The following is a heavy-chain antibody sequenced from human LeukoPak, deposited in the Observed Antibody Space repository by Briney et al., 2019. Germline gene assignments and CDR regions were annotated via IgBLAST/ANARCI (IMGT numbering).Heavy chain of an antibody. Sequence: GGSLRLSCAASGFTFSSYAMHWVRQAPGKGLEWVAVISYDGSNKYYADSVKGRFTISRDNSKNTLYLQMNSLRAEDTAVYYCARDQRLTYYYDSSGYYLDYWGQGTLVTVPS. J-gene: IGHJ4*02. CDR2: ISYDGSNK. V-gene: IGHV3-30*04. CDR1: GFTFSSYA. CDR3: ARDQRLTYYYDSSGYYLDY. D-gene: IGHD3-22*01.